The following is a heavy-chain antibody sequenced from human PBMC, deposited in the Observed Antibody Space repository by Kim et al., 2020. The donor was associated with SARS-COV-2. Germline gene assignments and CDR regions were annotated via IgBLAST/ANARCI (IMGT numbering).Heavy chain of an antibody. J-gene: IGHJ4*02. CDR3: ARGFPYDSSPSDY. V-gene: IGHV3-30*01. D-gene: IGHD3-22*01. Sequence: YADSVKGRFTSSRDNSKNTLYLQMNSLRAEDTAVYYCARGFPYDSSPSDYWGQGTLVTVSS.